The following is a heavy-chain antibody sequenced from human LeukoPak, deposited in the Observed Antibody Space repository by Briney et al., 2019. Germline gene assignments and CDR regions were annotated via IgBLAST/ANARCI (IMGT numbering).Heavy chain of an antibody. J-gene: IGHJ3*02. V-gene: IGHV1-18*01. CDR1: GFSSPNYG. CDR3: ARDYQLPSGPDLFDI. CDR2: ITAYDGDT. Sequence: ASVKVSCKASGFSSPNYGISWVRQAPGQGLEWIGWITAYDGDTNYAQKFQDRVTMATDTSTSTASMELWSLRSDDTAVYYCARDYQLPSGPDLFDIWGQGTVVTVSS. D-gene: IGHD1-1*01.